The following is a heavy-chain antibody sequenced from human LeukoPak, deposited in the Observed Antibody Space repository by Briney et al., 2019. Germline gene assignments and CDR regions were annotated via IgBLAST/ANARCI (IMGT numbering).Heavy chain of an antibody. CDR2: ISSSSSTI. D-gene: IGHD6-13*01. J-gene: IGHJ4*02. CDR3: ATCIAAAGHYFDY. V-gene: IGHV3-48*01. CDR1: GFTFSSYS. Sequence: GGSLRLSCAASGFTFSSYSMNWVRQAPGKGLEWVSYISSSSSTIYYADSVKGRFTISRDNAKNSLYLQMNSLRAEDTAVYYCATCIAAAGHYFDYWGQGTLVTVSS.